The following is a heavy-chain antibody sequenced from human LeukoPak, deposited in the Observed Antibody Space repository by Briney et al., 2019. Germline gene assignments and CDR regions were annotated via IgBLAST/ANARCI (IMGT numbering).Heavy chain of an antibody. CDR3: ARDSGYDPRSRDFDY. CDR2: INPNSGGT. J-gene: IGHJ4*02. CDR1: GYTFTGYY. Sequence: ASVKVSCKTSGYTFTGYYMHWVRQAPGQGLEWMGWINPNSGGTNYAQKFQGRVTMTRDTSISTAYMELSRLRSDDTAVYYCARDSGYDPRSRDFDYWGQGTLVTVSS. V-gene: IGHV1-2*02. D-gene: IGHD5-12*01.